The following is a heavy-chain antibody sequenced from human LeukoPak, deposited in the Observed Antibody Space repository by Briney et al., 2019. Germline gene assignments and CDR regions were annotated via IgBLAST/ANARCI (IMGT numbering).Heavy chain of an antibody. D-gene: IGHD6-19*01. V-gene: IGHV1-18*01. Sequence: ASVKVSCKASGYTFTTYGIAWVRRAPGQGLEWMGWISAYNGNTNSAQKLQGRVTMTTDTSTSTAYMELRSLRSDDTAVYYCARVPYSSGWYRVDDYWGQGTLVTVSS. CDR2: ISAYNGNT. J-gene: IGHJ4*02. CDR1: GYTFTTYG. CDR3: ARVPYSSGWYRVDDY.